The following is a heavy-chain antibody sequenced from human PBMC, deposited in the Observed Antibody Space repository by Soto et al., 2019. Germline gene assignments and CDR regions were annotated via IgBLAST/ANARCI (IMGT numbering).Heavy chain of an antibody. CDR2: IYYSGST. J-gene: IGHJ5*02. CDR1: GGSISSYY. V-gene: IGHV4-59*08. CDR3: ARQAGFGINWFDP. Sequence: PSETLSLTCTVSGGSISSYYWSWIRQPPGKGLEWIGYIYYSGSTNYNPSLKSRVTISVDTSKNQFSLKLSSVTAADTAVYYCARQAGFGINWFDPWGQGTLVTVSS. D-gene: IGHD3-10*01.